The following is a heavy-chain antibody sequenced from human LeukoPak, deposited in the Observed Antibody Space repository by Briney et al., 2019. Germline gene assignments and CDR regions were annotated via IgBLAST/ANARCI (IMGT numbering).Heavy chain of an antibody. Sequence: SETLSLTCTVSGGSISSHYWSWLRQPPGKGLEWIGYIYYSGSTSYNPSLKSRVTISVDTSENQFSLKLTSVTAADTAVYYCARVWPDSSGYYYWFDPWGQGTLVTVSS. CDR3: ARVWPDSSGYYYWFDP. CDR2: IYYSGST. V-gene: IGHV4-59*11. D-gene: IGHD3-22*01. CDR1: GGSISSHY. J-gene: IGHJ5*02.